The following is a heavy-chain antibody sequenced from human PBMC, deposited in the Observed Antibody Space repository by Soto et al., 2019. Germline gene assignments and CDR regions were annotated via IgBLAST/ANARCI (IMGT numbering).Heavy chain of an antibody. CDR1: GGSISSSSYY. V-gene: IGHV4-39*01. CDR3: AGCIAARVNGMDV. J-gene: IGHJ6*02. D-gene: IGHD6-6*01. CDR2: IYYSGST. Sequence: SETLSLTCTVSGGSISSSSYYWGWIRQPPGKGLEWIGSIYYSGSTYYNPSLKSRVTISVDTSKNQFSLKLSSVTAADTAVYYCAGCIAARVNGMDVWGQGTTVTVSS.